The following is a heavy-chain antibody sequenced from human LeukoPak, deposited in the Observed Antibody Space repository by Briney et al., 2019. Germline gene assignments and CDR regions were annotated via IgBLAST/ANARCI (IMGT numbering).Heavy chain of an antibody. Sequence: SETLSLTCTVSGGSISSGDYYWSWIRQPPGKGLEWIGYIYYSGSTYYNPSLKSRVTISVDTSKNQFPLKLSSVTAADTAVYYCARAEPNYYDSSGYYSGWGQGTLVTVSS. CDR3: ARAEPNYYDSSGYYSG. CDR2: IYYSGST. V-gene: IGHV4-30-4*01. CDR1: GGSISSGDYY. J-gene: IGHJ4*02. D-gene: IGHD3-22*01.